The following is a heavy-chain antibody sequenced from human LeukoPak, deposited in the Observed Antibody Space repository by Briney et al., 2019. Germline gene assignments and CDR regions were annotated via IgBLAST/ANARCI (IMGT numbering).Heavy chain of an antibody. CDR3: AGLATVTTFYYFDY. D-gene: IGHD4-17*01. V-gene: IGHV3-7*01. Sequence: GGSLRLSCAASGFTFSIYWMSWVRQAPGKGLEWVANIKQDGSEKYYVDSVKGRFTISRDNAKNSLYLQMNSLRAEDTAVYYCAGLATVTTFYYFDYWGQGTLVTVSS. J-gene: IGHJ4*02. CDR1: GFTFSIYW. CDR2: IKQDGSEK.